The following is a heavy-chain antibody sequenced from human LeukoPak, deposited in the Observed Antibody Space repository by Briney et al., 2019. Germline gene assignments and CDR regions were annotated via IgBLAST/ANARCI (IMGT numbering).Heavy chain of an antibody. CDR2: IYYTGST. J-gene: IGHJ1*01. CDR1: GGSISSYY. CDR3: ARVGTSSGWYGYFQH. V-gene: IGHV4-59*07. Sequence: SDTLSLTCTVSGGSISSYYWSWIRQPPGKGLGWIGYIYYTGSTNYNPSLKSRVAISVDTSKNQFSLKLSSVTAADTAVYYCARVGTSSGWYGYFQHWGQGTLVTVSS. D-gene: IGHD6-19*01.